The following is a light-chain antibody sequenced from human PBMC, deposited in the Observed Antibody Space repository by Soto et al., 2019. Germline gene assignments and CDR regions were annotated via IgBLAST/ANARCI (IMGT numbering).Light chain of an antibody. CDR1: QTVSGNY. CDR3: QQYGSSPPYT. V-gene: IGKV3-20*01. CDR2: GSS. J-gene: IGKJ2*01. Sequence: EIVLTQSPGTLSLSPGERATLSCRASQTVSGNYLAWYQQKPRQSPRLLIYGSSDRATGIPDRFSGSGSGTDFTLTITRVEPEDFAVYYCQQYGSSPPYTFGQGPKLEIK.